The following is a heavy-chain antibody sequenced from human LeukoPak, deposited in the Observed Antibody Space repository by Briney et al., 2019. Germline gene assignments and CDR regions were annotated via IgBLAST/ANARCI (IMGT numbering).Heavy chain of an antibody. CDR1: GFTFSTYA. CDR3: ARERQFCSSASCFYYYYSGMDV. CDR2: ISYDGSDK. D-gene: IGHD2-2*01. J-gene: IGHJ6*02. Sequence: GGSLRLSCSASGFTFSTYAMHWVRQAPGKGLEWVAVISYDGSDKYSADSVKGRFTISRDNSKNTLYLQMNSLRAEDTAVYYCARERQFCSSASCFYYYYSGMDVWGQGTTVTVSS. V-gene: IGHV3-30*04.